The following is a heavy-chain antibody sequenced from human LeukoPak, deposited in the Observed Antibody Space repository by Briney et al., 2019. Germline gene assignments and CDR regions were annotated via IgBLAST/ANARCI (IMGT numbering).Heavy chain of an antibody. Sequence: GGSLTLSCAASGFTFNSNWMSWVRRAPGKGLEWVANIKQDGSEKYYVDSVKGRFTISRDNARNSVSLQMNSLRAEDTAVYYCARDKYYDRYFDSWGQGTLVTVSS. CDR1: GFTFNSNW. CDR3: ARDKYYDRYFDS. CDR2: IKQDGSEK. V-gene: IGHV3-7*01. J-gene: IGHJ4*02. D-gene: IGHD3-22*01.